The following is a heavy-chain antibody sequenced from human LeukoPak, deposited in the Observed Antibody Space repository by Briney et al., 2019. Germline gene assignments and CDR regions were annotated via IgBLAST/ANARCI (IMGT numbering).Heavy chain of an antibody. D-gene: IGHD3-22*01. CDR3: ATFQAYANSGHLRPYFDY. J-gene: IGHJ4*02. CDR1: GYSLTELA. V-gene: IGHV1-24*01. CDR2: TDPEDVKT. Sequence: ASVKVSCKISGYSLTELAMHWVRQAPGKGLEWMGGTDPEDVKTYFAEKFQGRLTFTEDTSTDTASMELRRLKSDDTAAYYCATFQAYANSGHLRPYFDYWGQGTLVTVSS.